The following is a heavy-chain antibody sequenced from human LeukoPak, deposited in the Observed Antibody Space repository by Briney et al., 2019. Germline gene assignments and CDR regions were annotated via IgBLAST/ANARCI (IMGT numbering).Heavy chain of an antibody. V-gene: IGHV1-46*01. Sequence: ASVKVSCKASGYTFTSYYMHWVRQAPGQGLEWTGIINPSGGSTSYAQKFQGRVTMTRDTSTSTVYMELSSLRSEDTAVYYCARDLLRGMTTVTTDAFDIWGQGTMVTVSS. J-gene: IGHJ3*02. D-gene: IGHD4-17*01. CDR2: INPSGGST. CDR3: ARDLLRGMTTVTTDAFDI. CDR1: GYTFTSYY.